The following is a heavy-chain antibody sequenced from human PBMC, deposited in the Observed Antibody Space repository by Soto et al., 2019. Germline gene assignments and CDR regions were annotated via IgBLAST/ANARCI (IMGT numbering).Heavy chain of an antibody. J-gene: IGHJ4*02. CDR2: ISSSGSTI. D-gene: IGHD3-3*01. CDR1: GFTFSSYE. V-gene: IGHV3-48*03. Sequence: EVQLVESGGGLVQPGGSLRLSCAASGFTFSSYEMNWVRQAPGKGLEWVSYISSSGSTIYYADSVKGRFTISRDNAKNSLYLQMNSLRAEDTAVYYCAPTPLRFLEWLPSYWGQGTLVTVSS. CDR3: APTPLRFLEWLPSY.